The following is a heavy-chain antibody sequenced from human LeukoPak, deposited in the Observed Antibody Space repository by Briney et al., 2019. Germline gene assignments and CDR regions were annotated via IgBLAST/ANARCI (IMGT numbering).Heavy chain of an antibody. D-gene: IGHD5-18*01. V-gene: IGHV3-43D*04. Sequence: GGSLRLXCAASGFTFDDYGMHWVRRLPGKGLEWVSLISWDGGTKFYADSVKGRFTISRDDSKNLVYLEMNSLRPEDTALYYCVKGIQLWSGAYDSWGQGTLVTVSS. J-gene: IGHJ4*02. CDR3: VKGIQLWSGAYDS. CDR2: ISWDGGTK. CDR1: GFTFDDYG.